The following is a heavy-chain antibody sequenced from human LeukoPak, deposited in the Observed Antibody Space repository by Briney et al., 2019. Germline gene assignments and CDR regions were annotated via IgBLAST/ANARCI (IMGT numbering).Heavy chain of an antibody. CDR2: INGDASNT. CDR1: GLTFNSYW. D-gene: IGHD2-2*01. Sequence: GGSLRHSCAASGLTFNSYWMHWVRQVAGKGLVWVARINGDASNTTYADSVKGRFTISRDNAKNTLYLQMNSLRVDDTAVYYCARAMPHDNWFDPWGQGGLVTVSS. J-gene: IGHJ5*02. CDR3: ARAMPHDNWFDP. V-gene: IGHV3-74*03.